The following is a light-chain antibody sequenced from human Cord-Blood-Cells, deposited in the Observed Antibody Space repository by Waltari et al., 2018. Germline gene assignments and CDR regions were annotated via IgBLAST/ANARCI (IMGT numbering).Light chain of an antibody. CDR3: CSYAGSYTYV. J-gene: IGLJ1*01. Sequence: QSALTQPRSVSGSPGQSVTISCTGTSSDVGGYNYVSWYQQHHGKAPKLMIYDVSKRPSGVPDRFSGSKSGNTASLIISGLQAEDEADYYCCSYAGSYTYVFGTGTKVTVL. CDR1: SSDVGGYNY. V-gene: IGLV2-11*01. CDR2: DVS.